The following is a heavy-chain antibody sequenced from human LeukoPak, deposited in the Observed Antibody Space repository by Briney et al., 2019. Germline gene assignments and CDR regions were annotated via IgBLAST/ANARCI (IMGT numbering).Heavy chain of an antibody. Sequence: SETLSLTCAVYGGSFSGYYWSWIRQPPGKGLEWIGEINHSGSTNYNPSLKNRVTISVDTSKNQFSLKLSSVTAADTAVYYCTRASRTAMAHFDYWGQGTLVTVSS. CDR3: TRASRTAMAHFDY. V-gene: IGHV4-34*01. CDR1: GGSFSGYY. CDR2: INHSGST. D-gene: IGHD5-18*01. J-gene: IGHJ4*02.